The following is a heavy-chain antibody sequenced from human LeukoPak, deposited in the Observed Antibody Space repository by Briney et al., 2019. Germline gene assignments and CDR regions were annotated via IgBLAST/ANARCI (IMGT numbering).Heavy chain of an antibody. J-gene: IGHJ4*02. CDR3: AKVLGYSGSYRKTFGIDY. CDR2: ISYDGSNK. V-gene: IGHV3-30*04. CDR1: RFTFSTYT. D-gene: IGHD1-26*01. Sequence: GGSLRLSCAASRFTFSTYTMNWVRQAPGKGLEWVAVISYDGSNKYYADSVKGRFTISRDNSKNTLYLQMNSLRAEDTAVYYCAKVLGYSGSYRKTFGIDYWGQGTLVTVSS.